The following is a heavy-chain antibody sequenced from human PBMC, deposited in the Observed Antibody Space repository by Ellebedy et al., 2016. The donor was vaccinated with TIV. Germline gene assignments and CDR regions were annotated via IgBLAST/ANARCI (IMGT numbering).Heavy chain of an antibody. V-gene: IGHV3-7*01. Sequence: PGGSLRLSCAASGFSFRSYWMSWVRQAPGKGLEWVANIYQDGSDQYYVDSVKGRFTISRDNAKNSVYLHMNSLRAEDTAVYYCARRGSYGDYSVQVNSWFDLWGQGTLVTVSS. J-gene: IGHJ5*02. D-gene: IGHD4-17*01. CDR2: IYQDGSDQ. CDR3: ARRGSYGDYSVQVNSWFDL. CDR1: GFSFRSYW.